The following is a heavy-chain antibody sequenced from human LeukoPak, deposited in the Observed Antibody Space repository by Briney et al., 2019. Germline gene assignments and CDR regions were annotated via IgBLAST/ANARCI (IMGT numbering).Heavy chain of an antibody. CDR2: ISISSSYL. V-gene: IGHV3-21*01. CDR1: GFTFSSYS. D-gene: IGHD4-23*01. J-gene: IGHJ6*02. Sequence: GGSLRLSCAASGFTFSSYSMNWVRQAPGKGLEWVSSISISSSYLYYADSVKGRFTISRDNAKNSLYLQMNSLRAEDTAVYYRARQGDYGGIPGYYYGLDVWGQGTTVTVSS. CDR3: ARQGDYGGIPGYYYGLDV.